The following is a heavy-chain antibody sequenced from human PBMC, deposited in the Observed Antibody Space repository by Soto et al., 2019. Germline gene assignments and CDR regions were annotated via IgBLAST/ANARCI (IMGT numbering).Heavy chain of an antibody. D-gene: IGHD3-9*01. CDR1: GDSISSGGYY. CDR2: IYNRGSA. Sequence: QVQLQESGPGLVKPSQTLSLTCTVSGDSISSGGYYWSWIRQYPGKGLEWIGHIYNRGSAYYNPSLKSRVATSVDTSKNQFSLKLSSVTAADTAVYYCARCLTESNILYYCDYWGRGTLVTVSS. J-gene: IGHJ4*02. CDR3: ARCLTESNILYYCDY. V-gene: IGHV4-31*03.